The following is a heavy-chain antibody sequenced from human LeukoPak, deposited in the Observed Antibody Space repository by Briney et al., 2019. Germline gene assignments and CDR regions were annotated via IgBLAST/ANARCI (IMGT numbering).Heavy chain of an antibody. CDR2: INPSGGST. CDR1: GYTFTSYY. J-gene: IGHJ4*02. CDR3: ARGYCSGGSCYFPSSFDY. Sequence: ASVKVSCKASGYTFTSYYMHWVRQAPGQGLEWMGIINPSGGSTNYAQKFQGRVTMTRDTSTSTVYMELSSLRSEDTAVCYCARGYCSGGSCYFPSSFDYWGQGTLVTVSS. D-gene: IGHD2-15*01. V-gene: IGHV1-46*01.